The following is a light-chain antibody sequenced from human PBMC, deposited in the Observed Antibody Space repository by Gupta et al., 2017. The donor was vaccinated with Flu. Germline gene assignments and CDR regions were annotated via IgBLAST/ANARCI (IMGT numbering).Light chain of an antibody. CDR2: EVS. J-gene: IGLJ3*02. CDR1: NSDVGGHNY. CDR3: CSFTNNKTWV. V-gene: IGLV2-14*01. Sequence: QSALTQPASVSGSPGHSITISCTGTNSDVGGHNYVPWFQQHPGKVPKLMIYEVSNRPSGVSNRFSGFKYGNTASLAISGLQPEDEADYYCCSFTNNKTWVFGGGTILTVL.